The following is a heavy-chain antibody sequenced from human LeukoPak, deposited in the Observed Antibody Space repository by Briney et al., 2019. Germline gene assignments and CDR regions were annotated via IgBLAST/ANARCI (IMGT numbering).Heavy chain of an antibody. CDR3: ARNYDGSGYYLY. Sequence: SETLSLTCTVSGGSISSYYWSWIRQPPGKGLEWIGCIYYSGSTNYNPSLKSRVTISVDTSKKQFSLKLTSVTAADTAVYYCARNYDGSGYYLYWGQGTLVTVSS. CDR2: IYYSGST. D-gene: IGHD3-22*01. CDR1: GGSISSYY. J-gene: IGHJ4*02. V-gene: IGHV4-59*08.